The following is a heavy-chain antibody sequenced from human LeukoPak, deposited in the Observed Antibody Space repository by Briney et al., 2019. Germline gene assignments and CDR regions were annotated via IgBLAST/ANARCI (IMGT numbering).Heavy chain of an antibody. CDR3: ARDPYGGISDAFDI. CDR2: ITGAARTT. Sequence: GGSLRLSCAASGFTFSSYEMNWVRQAPGKGLEWVSFITGAARTTYYADSVKGRFTISRDNAKNSLYLQMNSLRAEDTAVYYCARDPYGGISDAFDIWGQGTMVTVSS. CDR1: GFTFSSYE. J-gene: IGHJ3*02. V-gene: IGHV3-48*03. D-gene: IGHD4-23*01.